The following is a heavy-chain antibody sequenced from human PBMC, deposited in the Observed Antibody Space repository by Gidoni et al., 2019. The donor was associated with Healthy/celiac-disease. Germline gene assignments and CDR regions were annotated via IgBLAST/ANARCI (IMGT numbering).Heavy chain of an antibody. CDR3: ARVGRSSGYTYYYYYMDV. Sequence: QLQLQHWGAGLLKPSEPLSLTCAVYGGSFSGYYWSWIGQPPGKGLEWIGEINHSGSTNYNPSLKSRVTISVDTSKNQFSLKLSSVTAADTAVYYGARVGRSSGYTYYYYYMDVWGKGTTVTVSS. V-gene: IGHV4-34*01. D-gene: IGHD3-22*01. J-gene: IGHJ6*03. CDR2: INHSGST. CDR1: GGSFSGYY.